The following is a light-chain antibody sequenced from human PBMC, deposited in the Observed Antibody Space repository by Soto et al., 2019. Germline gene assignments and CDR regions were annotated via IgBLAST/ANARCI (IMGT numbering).Light chain of an antibody. V-gene: IGKV3-20*01. CDR1: QSVSNNY. Sequence: ETVMTQSPSTLSVSPGERATLSCRASQSVSNNYLAWYQQKPGQAPRLLIYDASSRATGIPDRFSGSGSGTDFTLTISRLEPEDFAVYYCQQYGGSPRTFGQGTKVDIK. CDR3: QQYGGSPRT. CDR2: DAS. J-gene: IGKJ1*01.